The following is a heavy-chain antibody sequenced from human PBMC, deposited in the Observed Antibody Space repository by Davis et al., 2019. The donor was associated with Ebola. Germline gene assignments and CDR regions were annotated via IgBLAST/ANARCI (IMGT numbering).Heavy chain of an antibody. V-gene: IGHV1-46*01. CDR3: ARGGDDYSNWWFDP. J-gene: IGHJ5*02. CDR1: GYTFTSYY. Sequence: ASVKVSCKASGYTFTSYYMHWVRQAPGQGLAWMGIINPSDGNTSYAQKFQGRVTMTRDTSTSTAYMELRSLRSDDTAVYYSARGGDDYSNWWFDPWGQGTLVTVSS. CDR2: INPSDGNT. D-gene: IGHD4-11*01.